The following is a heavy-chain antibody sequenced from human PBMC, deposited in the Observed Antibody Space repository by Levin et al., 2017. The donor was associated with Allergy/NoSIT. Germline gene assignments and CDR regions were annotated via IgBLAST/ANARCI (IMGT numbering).Heavy chain of an antibody. Sequence: TLSLTLTCTFSGFSLTTSGMCVNWIRQPPGKALEWLARVDWDDDEIYSPSLKTRLTISKDTSKNQVVLTMTNMDPVDTATYYCVRNMIVAAAPILDDWGQGILVSVSS. V-gene: IGHV2-70*16. CDR3: VRNMIVAAAPILDD. CDR2: VDWDDDE. CDR1: GFSLTTSGMC. J-gene: IGHJ4*02. D-gene: IGHD3/OR15-3a*01.